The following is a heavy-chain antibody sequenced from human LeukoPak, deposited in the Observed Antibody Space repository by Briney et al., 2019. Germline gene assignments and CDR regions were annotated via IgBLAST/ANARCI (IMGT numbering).Heavy chain of an antibody. D-gene: IGHD5-18*01. CDR3: AREGDTAMVRGLGFDY. V-gene: IGHV3-21*01. CDR1: GFTFSSYS. J-gene: IGHJ4*02. Sequence: PGGSLRLSCAASGFTFSSYSMNWVRQAPGKGLEWVSSISSSSSYIYYADSVKGRFTISRDNAKNSLYLQMNSLRAEDTAVYYCAREGDTAMVRGLGFDYWGQGTLVTVSS. CDR2: ISSSSSYI.